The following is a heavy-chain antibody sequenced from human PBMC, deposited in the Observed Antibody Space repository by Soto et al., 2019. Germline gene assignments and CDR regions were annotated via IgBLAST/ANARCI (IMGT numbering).Heavy chain of an antibody. D-gene: IGHD6-25*01. V-gene: IGHV2-70*01. CDR3: ARTGPANWFDP. Sequence: SGPTPVNPTQTVALNFPFSGFSLSTSGMCVSWIRQPPGKALEWLALIDWDDDKYYSTSLKTRLTISKDTSKNQVVLTMTNMDPVDTATYYCARTGPANWFDPWGQGTLVTVSS. J-gene: IGHJ5*02. CDR2: IDWDDDK. CDR1: GFSLSTSGMC.